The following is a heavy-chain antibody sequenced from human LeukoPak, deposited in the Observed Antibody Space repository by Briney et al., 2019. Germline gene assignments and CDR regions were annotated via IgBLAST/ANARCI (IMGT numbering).Heavy chain of an antibody. D-gene: IGHD2-15*01. J-gene: IGHJ3*02. Sequence: SETLSLTCTVSGGSISSYYWSWIRQPPGKGLEWIGYIYYSGSTIYNPSLKSRVTISVDTSKNQFSLKLSSVTAADTAVYYCARADGYCSGGSCYPRAFDIWGQGTMVTVSS. CDR2: IYYSGST. V-gene: IGHV4-59*01. CDR3: ARADGYCSGGSCYPRAFDI. CDR1: GGSISSYY.